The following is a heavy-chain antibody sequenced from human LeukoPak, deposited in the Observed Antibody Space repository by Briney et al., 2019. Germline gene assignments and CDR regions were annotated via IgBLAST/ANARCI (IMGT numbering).Heavy chain of an antibody. D-gene: IGHD2-15*01. CDR2: IYYSGST. V-gene: IGHV4-59*08. J-gene: IGHJ1*01. CDR1: GGSISSYY. Sequence: PSETLSLTCTVSGGSISSYYWSWIRQPPGKGLEWIGYIYYSGSTNYNPSLKSRVTISVDTSKNQFSLKLSSVTAADTAVYYCARLPRYCSGGSCYRAEYFQHWGQGTLVTVSS. CDR3: ARLPRYCSGGSCYRAEYFQH.